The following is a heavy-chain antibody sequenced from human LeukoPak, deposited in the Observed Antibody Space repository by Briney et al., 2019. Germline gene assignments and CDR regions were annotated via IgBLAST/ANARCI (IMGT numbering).Heavy chain of an antibody. CDR2: INPNSGGT. D-gene: IGHD5-12*01. V-gene: IGHV1-2*02. Sequence: GASVKVSCKASGYTFTGYYMHWVRQAPGQGLEWMGWINPNSGGTNYAQKFQGRVTMTRDTSISTAYMELSRLRSDDTAVYYCVRGEVDIVGLYDYWGQGTLVTVSS. J-gene: IGHJ4*02. CDR1: GYTFTGYY. CDR3: VRGEVDIVGLYDY.